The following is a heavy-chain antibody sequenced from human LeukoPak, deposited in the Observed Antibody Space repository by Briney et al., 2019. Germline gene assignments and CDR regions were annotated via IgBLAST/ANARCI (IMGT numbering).Heavy chain of an antibody. J-gene: IGHJ4*02. V-gene: IGHV3-7*01. CDR3: ARGDYYASSGYSFDY. CDR1: AFIFSGHW. Sequence: PGGSLRLSCEGSAFIFSGHWMNWVRKTPGKGLEWVASIKEDGSERQYVDSVKGRFSISRDNAKNTLYLQMNSLRAEDTAVYYCARGDYYASSGYSFDYWGQGNLVTVSS. D-gene: IGHD3-22*01. CDR2: IKEDGSER.